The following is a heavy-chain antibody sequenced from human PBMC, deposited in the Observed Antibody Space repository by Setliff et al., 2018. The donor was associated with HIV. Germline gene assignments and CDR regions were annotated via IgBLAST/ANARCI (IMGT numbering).Heavy chain of an antibody. Sequence: PGGSLRLSCAASRFTFSNYWMSWVRQAPGKGLEWVANIKQDGSEKYYVDSVKGRFTISRDNAKNSLYLQMNSLRVEDTAVYYCATDLLWFGERGFVYWGQGTLVTVSS. CDR1: RFTFSNYW. CDR2: IKQDGSEK. V-gene: IGHV3-7*01. CDR3: ATDLLWFGERGFVY. J-gene: IGHJ4*02. D-gene: IGHD3-10*01.